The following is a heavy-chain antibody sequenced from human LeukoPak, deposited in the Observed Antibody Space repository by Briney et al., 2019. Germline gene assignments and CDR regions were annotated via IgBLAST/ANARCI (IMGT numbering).Heavy chain of an antibody. Sequence: GSLRLSCAASGFTFSEYYMSWIRQAPGKGLEWVSCISSSGSTTYYADSVKGRFTISRDNAKNSLYLQMNSLRAEDTAVYYCARVVGGVGLDYWGQGTLVTVSS. CDR2: ISSSGSTT. CDR1: GFTFSEYY. J-gene: IGHJ4*02. CDR3: ARVVGGVGLDY. V-gene: IGHV3-11*01. D-gene: IGHD3-16*01.